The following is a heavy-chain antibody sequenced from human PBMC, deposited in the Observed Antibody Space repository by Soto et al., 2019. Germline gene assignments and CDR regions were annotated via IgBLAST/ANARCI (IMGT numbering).Heavy chain of an antibody. CDR3: AKDVGQQLVLNYGMDV. Sequence: QVQLVESGGGVIQPGTSLSLSCGSSGFTFRSFGMYWVRQAPGKGLEWVAVVSNDGNHKYYADSVKGRFTVSRDNAKNMLYLQMNSLRGEDTAVYYCAKDVGQQLVLNYGMDVWGQGTTVTVSS. CDR1: GFTFRSFG. CDR2: VSNDGNHK. J-gene: IGHJ6*02. V-gene: IGHV3-30*18. D-gene: IGHD6-13*01.